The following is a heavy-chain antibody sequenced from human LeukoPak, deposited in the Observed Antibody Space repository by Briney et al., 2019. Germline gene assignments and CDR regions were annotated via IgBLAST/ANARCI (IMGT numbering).Heavy chain of an antibody. D-gene: IGHD3-22*01. V-gene: IGHV1-18*01. CDR1: GYTFTSYG. CDR2: ISIYNGNT. J-gene: IGHJ4*02. Sequence: ASVKVSCKASGYTFTSYGISWVRQAPGQGLEWMGWISIYNGNTNYAQKLQGRVTMTTDTSTGTAYMELRSLRSDDTALYYCARDEGYYDSSGYYRFDYWGQGTLVTVSS. CDR3: ARDEGYYDSSGYYRFDY.